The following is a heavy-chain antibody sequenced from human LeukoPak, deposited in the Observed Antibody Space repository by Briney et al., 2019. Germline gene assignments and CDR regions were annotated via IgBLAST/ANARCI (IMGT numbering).Heavy chain of an antibody. Sequence: GGSLRLSCAASGFTFSSYEMNWVRQAPGEGLEWVSYISSSCSTIYYADSVKGRFTISRDNAKNSLYLQMNSLRAEDTAVYYCAGLGWLVDYWGQGTLVTVSS. CDR3: AGLGWLVDY. J-gene: IGHJ4*02. CDR2: ISSSCSTI. V-gene: IGHV3-48*03. D-gene: IGHD6-19*01. CDR1: GFTFSSYE.